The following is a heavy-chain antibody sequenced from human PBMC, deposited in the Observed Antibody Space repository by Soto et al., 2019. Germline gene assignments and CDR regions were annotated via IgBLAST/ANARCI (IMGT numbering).Heavy chain of an antibody. CDR1: GYTFTSYY. CDR2: FNPTGDTA. CDR3: ARGGRIVDTGIGYYYYHAMDV. J-gene: IGHJ6*02. V-gene: IGHV1-46*01. D-gene: IGHD5-18*01. Sequence: AAGKVCCKASGYTFTSYYIHWVRQAPGQGLEWMGIFNPTGDTASYAQKLQGRVTMTRDTSTGTAYMELGSLRSEDTAVYYCARGGRIVDTGIGYYYYHAMDVWGQGTTVTVSS.